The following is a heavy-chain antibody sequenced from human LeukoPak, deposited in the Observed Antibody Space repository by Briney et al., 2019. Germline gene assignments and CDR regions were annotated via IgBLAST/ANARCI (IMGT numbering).Heavy chain of an antibody. V-gene: IGHV3-23*01. CDR3: AKGIAAAGTSAHFDY. CDR1: GFTFSSYA. Sequence: TGGSLRLSCAASGFTFSSYAMSWVRQAPGKGLEWVSAISGSGGSTYYADSVKGRFTISRDNSKNTLYLQMNSLRAEDTAVYYCAKGIAAAGTSAHFDYWGQGTLVTVSS. J-gene: IGHJ4*02. CDR2: ISGSGGST. D-gene: IGHD6-13*01.